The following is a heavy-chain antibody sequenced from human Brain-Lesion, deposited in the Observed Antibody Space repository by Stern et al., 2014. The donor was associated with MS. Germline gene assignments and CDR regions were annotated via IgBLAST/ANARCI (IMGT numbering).Heavy chain of an antibody. Sequence: QLQLQESGPGLVKPSETLSLTCTVSGGSISSSTYYWAWIRQPPGKGLEWIGNIYYSGLPYYNPSLKSRVTNSVAMSKNQFSLKLSSVTAADTAIYYCARHDSVPRPSQLYSARDRGPGYFDYWGQGTLVTVSS. CDR1: GGSISSSTYY. CDR3: ARHDSVPRPSQLYSARDRGPGYFDY. D-gene: IGHD1-26*01. V-gene: IGHV4-39*01. J-gene: IGHJ4*02. CDR2: IYYSGLP.